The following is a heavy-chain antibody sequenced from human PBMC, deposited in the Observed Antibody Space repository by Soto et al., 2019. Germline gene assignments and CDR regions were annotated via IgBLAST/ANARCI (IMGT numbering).Heavy chain of an antibody. D-gene: IGHD3-10*01. Sequence: EVQLVESGGGLVQPGRSLRLSCAASGFTFDDYAMHWVRHAPGKGLEWVSGVSWNSGSIGYADSVKGPFTISRDNAKNSLYLQMNSLGAEDAALYYCAKDTLDRGVIMGGWFGPWGQGTLVTVSA. V-gene: IGHV3-9*01. CDR1: GFTFDDYA. J-gene: IGHJ5*02. CDR2: VSWNSGSI. CDR3: AKDTLDRGVIMGGWFGP.